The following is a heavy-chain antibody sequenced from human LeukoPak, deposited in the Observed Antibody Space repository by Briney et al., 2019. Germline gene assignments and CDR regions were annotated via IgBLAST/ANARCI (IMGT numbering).Heavy chain of an antibody. CDR2: IYYSGGT. J-gene: IGHJ4*02. D-gene: IGHD1-7*01. CDR3: ARGNWNYVWDY. Sequence: MPSETLSLTCTVSGGSVSSGSYYWSWIRQPPGKGLEWIGYIYYSGGTNYNPSLKSRVTISVDTSKNQFSLKLSSVTAADTAVYYCARGNWNYVWDYWGQGTLVTVSS. CDR1: GGSVSSGSYY. V-gene: IGHV4-61*01.